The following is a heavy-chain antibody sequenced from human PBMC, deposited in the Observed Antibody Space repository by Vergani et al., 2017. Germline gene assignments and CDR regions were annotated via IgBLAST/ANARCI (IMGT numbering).Heavy chain of an antibody. CDR1: GYTFTSYY. V-gene: IGHV1-46*01. J-gene: IGHJ6*03. CDR2: INPSGGST. D-gene: IGHD1-7*01. CDR3: ARDPTGTTYSYYYYYMDV. Sequence: QVQLVQSGAEVKKPGASVKVSCKASGYTFTSYYMHWVRQAPGQGLEWMGIINPSGGSTSYAQKFQGRVTMTRDTSTSTVYMELSSLRSEDTAVYYCARDPTGTTYSYYYYYMDVWGKGTTVTVSS.